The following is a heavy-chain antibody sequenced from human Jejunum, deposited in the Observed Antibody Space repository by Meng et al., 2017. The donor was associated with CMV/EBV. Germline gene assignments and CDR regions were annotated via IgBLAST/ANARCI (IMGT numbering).Heavy chain of an antibody. V-gene: IGHV6-1*01. CDR2: TYYRSKWDN. CDR3: ARAPRYNWNFDY. J-gene: IGHJ4*02. CDR1: GSVSSKSAA. Sequence: GSVSSKSAAWNWIRQSPSRGLEWLGRTYYRSKWDNDYAVSVKSRITINPDTSQNQFSLQLNSVTPEDTAVYYCARAPRYNWNFDYWGQGTLVTVSS. D-gene: IGHD1-20*01.